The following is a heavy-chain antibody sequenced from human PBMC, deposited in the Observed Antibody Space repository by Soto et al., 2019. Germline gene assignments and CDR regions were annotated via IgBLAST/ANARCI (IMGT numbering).Heavy chain of an antibody. V-gene: IGHV3-30*18. J-gene: IGHJ6*02. CDR1: GFTFSSYG. D-gene: IGHD3-3*01. CDR3: AKDYSVAVYDFWSGYYLDWGYYGMDV. CDR2: ISYDGSNK. Sequence: GGSLRLSCAASGFTFSSYGMHWVRQAPGKGLEWVAVISYDGSNKYYADSVKGRFTISRDNSKNTLYLQMNSLRAEDTAVYYCAKDYSVAVYDFWSGYYLDWGYYGMDVWGQGTTVTVSS.